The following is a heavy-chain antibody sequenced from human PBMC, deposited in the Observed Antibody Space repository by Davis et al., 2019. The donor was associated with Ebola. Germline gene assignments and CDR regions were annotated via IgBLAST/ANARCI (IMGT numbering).Heavy chain of an antibody. V-gene: IGHV1-46*01. CDR1: GYTFTSYY. Sequence: ASVKVSCKASGYTFTSYYIHWVRRAPGQGLEWMGIINPSGGSTNNAQKFQGRVTMTRDTSTSTVYMEVSSLRSEDTAVYYCARGVPSAPYGDYVGVDDYGMDVWGQGTTVTVSS. CDR3: ARGVPSAPYGDYVGVDDYGMDV. J-gene: IGHJ6*02. CDR2: INPSGGST. D-gene: IGHD4-17*01.